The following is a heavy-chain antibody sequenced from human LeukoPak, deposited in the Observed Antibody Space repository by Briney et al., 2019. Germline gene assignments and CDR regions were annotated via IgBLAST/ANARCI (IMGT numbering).Heavy chain of an antibody. CDR1: GFTFSSYA. J-gene: IGHJ5*02. D-gene: IGHD4-17*01. Sequence: PGGSQRLSCAASGFTFSSYAMSWVRQAPGKGLEWVSAISGSGGSTYYADSVKGRFTISRDNSKNTLYLQMNSLRAEDTAVYYCAKVKRPFNGIDPWGQGTLVTVSS. CDR2: ISGSGGST. V-gene: IGHV3-23*01. CDR3: AKVKRPFNGIDP.